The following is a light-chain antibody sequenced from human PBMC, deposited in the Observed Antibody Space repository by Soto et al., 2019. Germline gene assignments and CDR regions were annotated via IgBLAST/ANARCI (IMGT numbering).Light chain of an antibody. CDR1: QSFSSSY. CDR2: GAS. J-gene: IGKJ1*01. Sequence: EIVLTQSPGSLSLSPGERATLSCRASQSFSSSYLAWYQQKPGQAPRLLIYGASSRATGIPDRFSGSGSGTDFTLTISRLEPEDSAVYYCQQYGSTPPGTFGQGTKLEI. V-gene: IGKV3-20*01. CDR3: QQYGSTPPGT.